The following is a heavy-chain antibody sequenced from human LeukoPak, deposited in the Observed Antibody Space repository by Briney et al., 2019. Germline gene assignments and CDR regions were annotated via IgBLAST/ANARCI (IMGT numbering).Heavy chain of an antibody. CDR1: GGSISSYY. V-gene: IGHV4-59*08. CDR2: IYYSGST. D-gene: IGHD1-26*01. J-gene: IGHJ3*02. CDR3: ARHPGRARRAFDI. Sequence: PSETLSLTCTVSGGSISSYYWSWIRQPPGKGLEWIGYIYYSGSTNYNPSLKSRVTISVDTSKSQFSLKLSSVTAADTAVYYCARHPGRARRAFDIWGQGTMVTVSS.